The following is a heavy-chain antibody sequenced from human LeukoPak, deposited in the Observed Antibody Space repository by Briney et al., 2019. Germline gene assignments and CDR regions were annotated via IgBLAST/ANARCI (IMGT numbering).Heavy chain of an antibody. CDR3: ARHSYSSGLKDAFDI. J-gene: IGHJ3*02. Sequence: SETLSLTCTVSGGSISSYYWSWIRQPPGKGLEWIGYIYYSGSTNYNPSLKSRVTISVDTSKNQFSLKLSSVTAADTAVYYCARHSYSSGLKDAFDIWGQGTMVTVSS. CDR1: GGSISSYY. D-gene: IGHD6-19*01. V-gene: IGHV4-59*08. CDR2: IYYSGST.